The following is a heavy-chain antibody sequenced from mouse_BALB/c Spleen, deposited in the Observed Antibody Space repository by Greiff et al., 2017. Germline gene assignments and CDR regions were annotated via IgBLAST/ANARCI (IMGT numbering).Heavy chain of an antibody. CDR1: GFNIKDYY. Sequence: VQLQQSGAELVRPGALVKLSCKASGFNIKDYYMHWVKQRPEQGLEWIGWIDPENGNTIYDPKFQGKASITADTSSNTAYLQLSSLTSEDTAVYYCASRDSSGYEYFDVCGAGTTVTVSS. CDR2: IDPENGNT. CDR3: ASRDSSGYEYFDV. V-gene: IGHV14-1*02. J-gene: IGHJ1*01. D-gene: IGHD3-2*01.